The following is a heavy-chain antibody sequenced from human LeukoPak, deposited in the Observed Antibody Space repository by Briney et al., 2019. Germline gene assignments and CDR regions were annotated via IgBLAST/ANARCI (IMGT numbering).Heavy chain of an antibody. CDR1: GGSLSGYY. D-gene: IGHD5-18*01. CDR3: ASGRVYSSGPRIGYARKANHFDH. V-gene: IGHV4-34*01. CDR2: IKHRGST. Sequence: SETLSLTCAVYGGSLSGYYWSWIRQPPGEGGEWIGEIKHRGSTTYNPSLKGRVTISVGTSKNQVALKMGSVAAPDTAGYYCASGRVYSSGPRIGYARKANHFDHWGQGTLVTVSS. J-gene: IGHJ4*02.